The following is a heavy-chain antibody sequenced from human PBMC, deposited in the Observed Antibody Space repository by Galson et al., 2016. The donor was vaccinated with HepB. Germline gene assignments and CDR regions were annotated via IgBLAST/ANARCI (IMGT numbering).Heavy chain of an antibody. V-gene: IGHV4-31*03. CDR3: ARDRRNDYFGVVSGTYYYDGMDV. D-gene: IGHD3-3*01. J-gene: IGHJ6*02. Sequence: TLSLTCTLSGGSVSSRSYCWTWIRQQPGKGLEWIGYSYSNGDTSYNPSLQSRATIPVDTSNDQFSLRLISATAADTAVYFCARDRRNDYFGVVSGTYYYDGMDVWGPGTTVTVS. CDR1: GGSVSSRSYC. CDR2: SYSNGDT.